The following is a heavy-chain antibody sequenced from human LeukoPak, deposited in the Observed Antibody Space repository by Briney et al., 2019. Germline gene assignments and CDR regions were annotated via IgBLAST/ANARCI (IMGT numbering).Heavy chain of an antibody. J-gene: IGHJ4*02. Sequence: SETLSLTCTVSGGSISSYYWSWIRQPPGKGLEWIGYIYYSGTTNYNPSLKSRVTISVDTSKNQFSLKLSSVTAADTAVYYCARRVVRGVIKGTIDYWGQGTLGTVSS. D-gene: IGHD3-10*01. CDR3: ARRVVRGVIKGTIDY. CDR2: IYYSGTT. CDR1: GGSISSYY. V-gene: IGHV4-59*08.